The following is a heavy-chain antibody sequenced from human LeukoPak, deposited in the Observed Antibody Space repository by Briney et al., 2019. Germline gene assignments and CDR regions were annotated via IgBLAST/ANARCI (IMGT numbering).Heavy chain of an antibody. Sequence: ASVKVSCKASGYTFTSYYMHWVRQAPGQGLEWMGIINPSGGSTSYAQKFQGRVTMARDTSTSTAYMELRSLRSDDTAVYYCARDPESGPFDYWGQGTLVTVSS. CDR1: GYTFTSYY. D-gene: IGHD1-1*01. J-gene: IGHJ4*02. CDR2: INPSGGST. CDR3: ARDPESGPFDY. V-gene: IGHV1-46*01.